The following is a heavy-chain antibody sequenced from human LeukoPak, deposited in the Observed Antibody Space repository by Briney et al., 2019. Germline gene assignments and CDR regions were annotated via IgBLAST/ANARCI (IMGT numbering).Heavy chain of an antibody. CDR3: ARAYFLGYYYYGMDV. D-gene: IGHD3-10*01. CDR2: INHSGST. Sequence: SETLSLTCAVYGGSFSGYYWSWIRQPPGKGLEWIGEINHSGSTNYNPSLKSRVTISVDTSKNQFSLKLSSVTAAGTAVYYCARAYFLGYYYYGMDVWGQGTTVTVSS. CDR1: GGSFSGYY. J-gene: IGHJ6*02. V-gene: IGHV4-34*01.